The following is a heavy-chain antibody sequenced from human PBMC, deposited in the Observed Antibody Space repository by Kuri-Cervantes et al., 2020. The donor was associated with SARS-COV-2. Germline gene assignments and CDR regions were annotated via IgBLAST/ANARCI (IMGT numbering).Heavy chain of an antibody. CDR3: TRHDI. J-gene: IGHJ3*02. V-gene: IGHV3-73*01. CDR2: VRGKANNYAT. Sequence: WIRQPPGKGLEWVGRVRGKANNYATAYAASVKGRFTISRDDSKNMAYLQMNSLKTEDTAVYYCTRHDIWGQGTMVTVSS.